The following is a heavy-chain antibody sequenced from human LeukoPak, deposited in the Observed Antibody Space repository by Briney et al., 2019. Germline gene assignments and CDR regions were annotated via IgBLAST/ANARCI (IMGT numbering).Heavy chain of an antibody. D-gene: IGHD4-17*01. Sequence: VASVKVSCKASGGTFSSYAISWVRQAPGQGLEWMGGIIPIFGTANYAQKFRGRVTITADKSTSTAYMELSSLRSEDTAVYYCARGLGDYGDCVDCLYFDYWGQGTLVTVSS. J-gene: IGHJ4*02. CDR3: ARGLGDYGDCVDCLYFDY. V-gene: IGHV1-69*06. CDR2: IIPIFGTA. CDR1: GGTFSSYA.